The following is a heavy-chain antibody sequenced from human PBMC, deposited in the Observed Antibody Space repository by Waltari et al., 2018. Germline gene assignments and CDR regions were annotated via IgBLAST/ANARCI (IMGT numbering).Heavy chain of an antibody. Sequence: QVQLQESGPGLVKPSETLSLTCTVSGGSISSYYWSWIRQPAGKGLEWIGRIYTSGSTNYNPSLKSRVTMSVDTSKNQFSLKLSSVTAADTAVYYCARDSSYCGGDCHDAFDIWGQGTMVTVSS. CDR3: ARDSSYCGGDCHDAFDI. CDR2: IYTSGST. J-gene: IGHJ3*02. CDR1: GGSISSYY. D-gene: IGHD2-21*01. V-gene: IGHV4-4*07.